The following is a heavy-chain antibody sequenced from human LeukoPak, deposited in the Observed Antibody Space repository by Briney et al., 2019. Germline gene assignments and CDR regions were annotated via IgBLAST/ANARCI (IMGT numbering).Heavy chain of an antibody. CDR3: AKERDYGPADY. CDR1: GFIFNKHA. CDR2: LSGSGGSA. D-gene: IGHD4/OR15-4a*01. J-gene: IGHJ4*02. Sequence: GGSLRLSCAASGFIFNKHAMSWVRQAPGKGLEWVSGLSGSGGSADYADSVKGRFTVSRDNSKNTLFLQMNSLRAEDTAIYYCAKERDYGPADYWGQGTLVTVSS. V-gene: IGHV3-23*01.